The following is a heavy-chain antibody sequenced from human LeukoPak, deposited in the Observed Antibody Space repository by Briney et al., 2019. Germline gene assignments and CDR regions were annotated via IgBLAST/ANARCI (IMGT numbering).Heavy chain of an antibody. Sequence: SETLSLTCAVYGGSFSGYYWSWIRQPPGKGLEWIGEINHSGSTNYNPSLKSRVTISVDTSKNQFSLKLSSVTAADTAVYYCATGQYCSGWAFDYWGQGTLVTVSS. CDR1: GGSFSGYY. CDR3: ATGQYCSGWAFDY. V-gene: IGHV4-34*01. D-gene: IGHD6-19*01. CDR2: INHSGST. J-gene: IGHJ4*02.